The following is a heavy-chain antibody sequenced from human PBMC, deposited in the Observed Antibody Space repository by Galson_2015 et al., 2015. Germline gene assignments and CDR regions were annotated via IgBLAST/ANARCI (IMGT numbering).Heavy chain of an antibody. CDR2: IRWNSVTM. D-gene: IGHD6-6*01. V-gene: IGHV3-9*01. J-gene: IGHJ4*02. CDR3: AKDTGAPRGSSVFDQ. CDR1: GFTFDDYA. Sequence: LRLSCAASGFTFDDYAMHWVRQAPGKGLEWVSGIRWNSVTMGYADSVKGRFTISRDNAKNSLYLQINSLRPEDTALYYCAKDTGAPRGSSVFDQWGQGTLVTVSS.